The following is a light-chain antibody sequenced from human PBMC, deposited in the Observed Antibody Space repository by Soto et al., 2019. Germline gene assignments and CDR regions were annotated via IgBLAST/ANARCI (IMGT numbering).Light chain of an antibody. CDR3: LQLHGYPIT. CDR2: AAS. V-gene: IGKV1-9*01. J-gene: IGKJ5*01. Sequence: ILLTQSPSSLSASVGDRVTITCRASQGIDTSLAWYQQKPGKAPKLLIYAASNFQSGVPSRCSGSGSGTHFTLTISNLQPEDFATYYCLQLHGYPITFGQGTRLEI. CDR1: QGIDTS.